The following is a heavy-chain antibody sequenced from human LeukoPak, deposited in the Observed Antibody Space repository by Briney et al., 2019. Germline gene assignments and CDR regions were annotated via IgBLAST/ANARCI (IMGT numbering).Heavy chain of an antibody. V-gene: IGHV3-48*01. Sequence: GGSLRLSCAASGFTFSSYEMNWVRQAPGKGLEGVSYISSSSSTIYYADSVKGRFTISRDNAKNSLYLQMNSLRAEDTAVYYCASRSHLDPRAPLGYWGQGTLVTVSS. J-gene: IGHJ4*02. D-gene: IGHD3/OR15-3a*01. CDR2: ISSSSSTI. CDR3: ASRSHLDPRAPLGY. CDR1: GFTFSSYE.